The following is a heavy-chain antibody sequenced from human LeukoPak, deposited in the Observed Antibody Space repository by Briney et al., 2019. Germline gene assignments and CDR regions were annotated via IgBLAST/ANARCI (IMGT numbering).Heavy chain of an antibody. V-gene: IGHV4-39*07. Sequence: SETLSLTCTVSGDSISDSDYYWGWIRQPPGKGLEWIGSIYYSGSTYYSPSLKSRVTISVDTSKNQFSLKLSSVTAADTAVYYCARTGYSYGYKYSSGWYGNFDYWGQGTLVTVSS. CDR2: IYYSGST. CDR3: ARTGYSYGYKYSSGWYGNFDY. CDR1: GDSISDSDYY. D-gene: IGHD6-19*01. J-gene: IGHJ4*02.